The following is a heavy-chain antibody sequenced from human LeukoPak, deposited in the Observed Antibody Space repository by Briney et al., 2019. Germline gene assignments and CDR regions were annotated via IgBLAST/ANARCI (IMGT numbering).Heavy chain of an antibody. D-gene: IGHD3-10*01. Sequence: GGSLRLSCAASGVTLSPYVMHWVRQAPGKGLEWVAVISYEGGTQHYADSVKGRFIISRDNPRNTLYLQMNILRTEDTAVYYCAKEGTPQVSTWYDLWGQGTQVIVSS. CDR2: ISYEGGTQ. J-gene: IGHJ5*02. CDR3: AKEGTPQVSTWYDL. V-gene: IGHV3-30*18. CDR1: GVTLSPYV.